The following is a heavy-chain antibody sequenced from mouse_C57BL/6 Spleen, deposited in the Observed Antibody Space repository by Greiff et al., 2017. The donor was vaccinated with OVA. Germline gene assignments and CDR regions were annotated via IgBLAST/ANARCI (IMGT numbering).Heavy chain of an antibody. D-gene: IGHD4-1*01. Sequence: DVHLVESGGGLVKPGGSLKLSCAASGFTFSDYGMHWVRQAPEKGLEWVAYISSGSSTIYYADTVKGRFTISRDNAKNTLFLQMTSLRSEDTTMYYCARRNWDYWGQGTTLTVSS. V-gene: IGHV5-17*01. J-gene: IGHJ2*01. CDR1: GFTFSDYG. CDR3: ARRNWDY. CDR2: ISSGSSTI.